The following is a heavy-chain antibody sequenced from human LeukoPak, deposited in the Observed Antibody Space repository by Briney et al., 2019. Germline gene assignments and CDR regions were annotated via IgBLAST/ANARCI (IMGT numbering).Heavy chain of an antibody. D-gene: IGHD3-10*01. CDR3: ARDQVTMVRGVMRTVGFDY. V-gene: IGHV1-18*01. J-gene: IGHJ4*02. CDR2: ISAYNGNT. Sequence: ASVKVSCKASGYTFTSYGISWVRQAPGQGLEWMGWISAYNGNTNYAQKLQCRVTMTTDTSTSTAYMELRSLRSDDTAVYYCARDQVTMVRGVMRTVGFDYWGQGTLVTVSS. CDR1: GYTFTSYG.